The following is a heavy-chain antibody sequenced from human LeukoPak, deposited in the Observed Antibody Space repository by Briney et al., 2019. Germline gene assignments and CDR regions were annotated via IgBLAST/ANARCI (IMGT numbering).Heavy chain of an antibody. CDR3: ARENSEQLVLAFDY. Sequence: SVKVSCKASGYTFTSYDINWVRQATGQGLEWMGGIIPIFGTANYAQKFQGRVTITADEPTSTAYMELSSLRFEDTAVYYCARENSEQLVLAFDYWGQGTLVTVSS. V-gene: IGHV1-69*13. CDR1: GYTFTSYD. CDR2: IIPIFGTA. D-gene: IGHD6-13*01. J-gene: IGHJ4*02.